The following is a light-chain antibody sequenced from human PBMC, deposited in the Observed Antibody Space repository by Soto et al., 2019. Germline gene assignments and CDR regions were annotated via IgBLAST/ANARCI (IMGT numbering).Light chain of an antibody. CDR1: QDVSSY. CDR3: QQYNNWPMT. CDR2: AAS. V-gene: IGKV3-15*01. Sequence: EIVMTQSPATLSVSPGERATLSCRASQDVSSYLAWYQQKPGQAPRLLIHAASTRATGIPARLSGSGSGTEFTLTCSSLQSEDLAVYYCQQYNNWPMTFGQGTKVEIK. J-gene: IGKJ1*01.